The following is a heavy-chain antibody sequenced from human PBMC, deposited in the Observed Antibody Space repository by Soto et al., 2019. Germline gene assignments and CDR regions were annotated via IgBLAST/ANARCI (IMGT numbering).Heavy chain of an antibody. CDR3: ARDPGQDEGMGY. V-gene: IGHV3-33*01. J-gene: IGHJ4*02. CDR1: GFTFSNFG. Sequence: QVQVVESGGGVVQPGRSLRLSCAASGFTFSNFGMHWVRQAPGKGLEWVAVIWHDGKNKYYADSAEGRFTISRDNSKNTLYLQLNSLRAEDTAVYYCARDPGQDEGMGYWGQGTLVTVSS. CDR2: IWHDGKNK.